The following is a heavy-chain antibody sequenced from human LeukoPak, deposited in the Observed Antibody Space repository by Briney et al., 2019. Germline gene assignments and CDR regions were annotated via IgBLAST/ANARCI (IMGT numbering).Heavy chain of an antibody. CDR1: GFTFSSYA. CDR2: ISYDGSNK. D-gene: IGHD5-18*01. V-gene: IGHV3-30*04. Sequence: PGRSLRLSCAASGFTFSSYAMHWVRQAPGKGLEWVAVISYDGSNKYYADSVKGRFTISRDNSKNTLYLQMNSLRAEDTAVYYCARADWDTAMIDYWGQGTLVTVSS. CDR3: ARADWDTAMIDY. J-gene: IGHJ4*02.